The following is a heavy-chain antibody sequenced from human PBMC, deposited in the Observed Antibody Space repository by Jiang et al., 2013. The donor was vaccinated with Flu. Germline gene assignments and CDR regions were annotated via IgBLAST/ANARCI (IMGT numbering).Heavy chain of an antibody. CDR1: GYTFTSYG. D-gene: IGHD5-18*01. CDR3: ARVHRAIQLWPNDAFDI. J-gene: IGHJ3*02. V-gene: IGHV1-18*04. CDR2: ISAYNGNT. Sequence: GAEVKKPGASVKVSCKASGYTFTSYGISWVRQAPGQGLEWMGWISAYNGNTNYAQKLQGRVTMTTDTSTSTAYMELRSLRSDDTAVYYCARVHRAIQLWPNDAFDIWGQGTMVTVSS.